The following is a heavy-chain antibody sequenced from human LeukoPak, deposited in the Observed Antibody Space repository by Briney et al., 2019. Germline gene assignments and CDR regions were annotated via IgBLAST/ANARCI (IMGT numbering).Heavy chain of an antibody. CDR1: GFTVSSNY. J-gene: IGHJ4*02. CDR2: IYSGGST. D-gene: IGHD3-16*01. V-gene: IGHV3-66*01. CDR3: ARDRGGDRFDY. Sequence: PGGSLRLSCAASGFTVSSNYMTWVRQAPGKGLEWVSVIYSGGSTYYADSVKGRFTISRDSSKNTLYLQMNSLRAEDTAVYYCARDRGGDRFDYWGQGTLVTVSS.